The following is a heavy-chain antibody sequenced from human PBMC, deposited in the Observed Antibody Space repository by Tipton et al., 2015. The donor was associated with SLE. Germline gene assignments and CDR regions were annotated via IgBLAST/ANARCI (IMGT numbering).Heavy chain of an antibody. D-gene: IGHD4-17*01. CDR2: IYYSGST. CDR1: GGSISSSSYY. CDR3: ARTVGDYGYFDL. J-gene: IGHJ2*01. Sequence: TLSLTCTVSGGSISSSSYYWGWIRQPPGKGLEWIGSIYYSGSTYYNPSLKSRVTISVDTSKNQFSLKLSSVTAADTAVYYCARTVGDYGYFDLLGRGTLVTVSS. V-gene: IGHV4-39*01.